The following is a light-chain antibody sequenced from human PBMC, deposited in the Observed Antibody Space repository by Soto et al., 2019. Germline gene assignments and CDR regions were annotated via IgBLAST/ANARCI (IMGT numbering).Light chain of an antibody. J-gene: IGKJ1*01. CDR2: GAF. Sequence: DIQMTQYPSSVAAAVGDRVTITCRASQGISTWLAWYQHKPGTAPKLLIFGAFSLQRGVPSRFAGSGSGTDFTLTIKSLQPEDVATYYCQHVTTLPRTFGQGTKVEIK. CDR3: QHVTTLPRT. CDR1: QGISTW. V-gene: IGKV1-12*01.